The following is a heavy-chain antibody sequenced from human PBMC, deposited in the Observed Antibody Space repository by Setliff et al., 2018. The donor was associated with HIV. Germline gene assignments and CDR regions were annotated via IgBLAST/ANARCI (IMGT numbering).Heavy chain of an antibody. V-gene: IGHV4-59*12. CDR1: GGSFSGYY. Sequence: SETLSLTCAVYGGSFSGYYWSWIRQPPGKGLEWIGYIYYSGSTNYNPSLKSRVTMSVDTSKNQFSLKLSSVTAADTAVYYCARDTTPGIGQAANWFDPWGQGTLVTVSS. CDR2: IYYSGST. CDR3: ARDTTPGIGQAANWFDP. D-gene: IGHD1-1*01. J-gene: IGHJ5*02.